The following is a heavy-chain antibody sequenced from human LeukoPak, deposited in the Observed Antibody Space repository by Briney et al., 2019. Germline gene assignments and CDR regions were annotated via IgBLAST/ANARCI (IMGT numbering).Heavy chain of an antibody. CDR2: ISGSGGST. J-gene: IGHJ4*02. Sequence: GGSLRLSCAAPGFTFSSYALSWVRQAPGKGLEWVSAISGSGGSTYYADSVKGRFTISRDNSKNTLYLQMNSLRAEDTAVYYCAKEGAAGSYFDYWGQGTLVTVSS. CDR3: AKEGAAGSYFDY. CDR1: GFTFSSYA. D-gene: IGHD6-13*01. V-gene: IGHV3-23*01.